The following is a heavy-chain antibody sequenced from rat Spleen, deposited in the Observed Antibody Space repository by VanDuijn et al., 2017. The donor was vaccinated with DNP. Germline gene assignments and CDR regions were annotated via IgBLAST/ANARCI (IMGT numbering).Heavy chain of an antibody. CDR1: GFSLTSNS. D-gene: IGHD4-3*01. Sequence: QVQLKESGPGLVQPSQTLSLTCTVSGFSLTSNSVSWVRQSPGKGLEWMGTMWNGGTTDYNPTFKSRLSISRDTSKSQVFLKMNSLQNEDTAIYFCTRTGSYKLGYYFDYWGQGVMVTASS. CDR2: MWNGGTT. V-gene: IGHV2-1*01. CDR3: TRTGSYKLGYYFDY. J-gene: IGHJ2*01.